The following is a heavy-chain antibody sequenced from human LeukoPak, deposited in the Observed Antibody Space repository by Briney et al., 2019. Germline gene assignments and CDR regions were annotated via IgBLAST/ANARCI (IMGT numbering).Heavy chain of an antibody. CDR2: INPNSGNT. CDR1: GYSFTDYY. D-gene: IGHD6-19*01. J-gene: IGHJ4*02. V-gene: IGHV1-8*02. CDR3: ARGLVAVAGATIY. Sequence: GASVKVSCKASGYSFTDYYVHWVRQAPGQGLEWMGWINPNSGNTGYAQKFQGRVTMTRNTSISTAYMELSSLRSEDTAVYYCARGLVAVAGATIYWGQGTLVTVSS.